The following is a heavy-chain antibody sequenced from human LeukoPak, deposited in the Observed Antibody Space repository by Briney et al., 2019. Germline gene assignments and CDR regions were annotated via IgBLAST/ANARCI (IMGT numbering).Heavy chain of an antibody. CDR3: ASVNRGWFGVGEY. CDR1: GGSISSSSSY. Sequence: SETLSLTCTVSGGSISSSSSYWGWIRQPPGKGLEWIGGIYYSGSTYYNPSLKSRVTISVDTSKNQFSLKLTSVTAADTAVYYCASVNRGWFGVGEYWGQGTLVTVSS. D-gene: IGHD3-10*01. CDR2: IYYSGST. V-gene: IGHV4-39*01. J-gene: IGHJ4*02.